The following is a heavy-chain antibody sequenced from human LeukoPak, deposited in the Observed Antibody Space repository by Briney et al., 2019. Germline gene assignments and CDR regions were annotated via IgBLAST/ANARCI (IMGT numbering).Heavy chain of an antibody. CDR3: ARDSSAGDYGYYYGIDV. CDR2: IYSGGST. V-gene: IGHV3-66*01. Sequence: GGSLRLSCAASGFTVSSNYMSWVRQAPGKGLEWVSVIYSGGSTYYADSVKGRFTISRDNSKNTLYLQMNSLRAEDTAVYYCARDSSAGDYGYYYGIDVWGQGTTFTVSS. D-gene: IGHD4-17*01. CDR1: GFTVSSNY. J-gene: IGHJ6*02.